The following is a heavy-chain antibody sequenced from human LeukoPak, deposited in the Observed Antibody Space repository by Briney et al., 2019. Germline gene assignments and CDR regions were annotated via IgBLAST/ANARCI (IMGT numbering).Heavy chain of an antibody. J-gene: IGHJ3*02. CDR1: GDSIGSGAYY. CDR3: VRGVTGYYNVVAFDI. CDR2: FYGSGSA. D-gene: IGHD3-9*01. Sequence: ASETLSLTCAVSGDSIGSGAYYWSWIRQPPGKGLEWIGYFYGSGSASYNPSLKSRVTISVDKSKNQFFLKMTSVTAADTAVYYCVRGVTGYYNVVAFDIWGQGTMVTVSS. V-gene: IGHV4-30-2*01.